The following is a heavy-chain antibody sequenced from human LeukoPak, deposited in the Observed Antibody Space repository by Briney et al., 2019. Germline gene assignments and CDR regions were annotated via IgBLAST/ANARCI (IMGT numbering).Heavy chain of an antibody. D-gene: IGHD3-22*01. J-gene: IGHJ4*02. CDR3: ARDEYYYDSSGYSLFDY. Sequence: SETLSLACTVSGGSISSYYWSWIRQPAGKGLEWIGRIYTSGSTNYSPSLKSRVTMSVDTSKNQFSLKLSSVTAADTAVYYCARDEYYYDSSGYSLFDYWGQGTLVTVSS. CDR2: IYTSGST. V-gene: IGHV4-4*07. CDR1: GGSISSYY.